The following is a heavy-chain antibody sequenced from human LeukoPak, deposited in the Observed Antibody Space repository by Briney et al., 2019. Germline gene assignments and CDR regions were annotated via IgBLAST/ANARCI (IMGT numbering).Heavy chain of an antibody. CDR2: ISSSGSTI. CDR1: GFTFSDYY. CDR3: ARDQRLEPRSSAFDI. V-gene: IGHV3-11*04. D-gene: IGHD1-14*01. Sequence: PGGSLRLSCAASGFTFSDYYMSWIRQAPGKGLEWVSYISSSGSTIYYADSVKGRFTISRDNAKNSLYLQMNSLRAEDTAVYYCARDQRLEPRSSAFDIWGQGTMVTVSS. J-gene: IGHJ3*02.